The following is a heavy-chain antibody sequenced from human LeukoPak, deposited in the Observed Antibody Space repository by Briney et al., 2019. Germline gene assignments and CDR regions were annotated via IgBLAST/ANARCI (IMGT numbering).Heavy chain of an antibody. CDR2: IIPIFGTA. J-gene: IGHJ3*02. D-gene: IGHD1-26*01. Sequence: GASVNVSCKASGGTFSSYAISWVRQASGQGLEWMGGIIPIFGTANYAQKFQGRVTITADESTSTAYMELSSLRSEDTAVYYCARGGAADAFDIWGQGTMVTVSS. CDR1: GGTFSSYA. CDR3: ARGGAADAFDI. V-gene: IGHV1-69*13.